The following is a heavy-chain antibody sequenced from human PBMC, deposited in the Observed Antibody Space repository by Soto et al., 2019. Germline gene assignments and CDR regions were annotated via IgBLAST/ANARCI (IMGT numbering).Heavy chain of an antibody. Sequence: QVQLQQWGAGLLKPSETLSLTCAVYGGSFSGYYWSWIRQPPGKGLEWIGEINHSGSTNYNPSLNSRVTISVDTSKNQFSLKLSSVTAADTAVYYCARGSAAGWFDPWGQGTLVTVSS. CDR1: GGSFSGYY. CDR2: INHSGST. CDR3: ARGSAAGWFDP. V-gene: IGHV4-34*01. D-gene: IGHD6-19*01. J-gene: IGHJ5*02.